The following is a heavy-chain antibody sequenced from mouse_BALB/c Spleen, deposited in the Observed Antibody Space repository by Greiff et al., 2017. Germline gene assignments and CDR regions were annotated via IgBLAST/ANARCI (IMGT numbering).Heavy chain of an antibody. J-gene: IGHJ1*01. Sequence: QVQLQQSGAELVKPGASVKLSCKASGYTFTSYYMYWVKQRPGQGLEWIGGINPSNGGTNFNEKFKSKATLTVDKSSSTAYMQLSSLTSEDSAVYYCTRWSYWYFDVWGAGTTVTVSS. CDR2: INPSNGGT. V-gene: IGHV1S81*02. CDR3: TRWSYWYFDV. CDR1: GYTFTSYY.